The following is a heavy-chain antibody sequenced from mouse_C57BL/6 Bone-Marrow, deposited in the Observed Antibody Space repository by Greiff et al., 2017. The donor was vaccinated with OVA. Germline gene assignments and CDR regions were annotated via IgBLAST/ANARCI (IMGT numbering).Heavy chain of an antibody. J-gene: IGHJ2*01. V-gene: IGHV5-17*01. D-gene: IGHD4-1*01. CDR3: AELTGTDY. CDR2: ISSGSSTI. CDR1: GFTFSDYG. Sequence: DVQLQESGGGLVKPGGSLKLSCAASGFTFSDYGMHWVRQAPEKGLEWVAYISSGSSTIYYADTVKGRFTISRDNAKNTLFLQMTSLRSEDTAMYYCAELTGTDYWGQGTTLTVSS.